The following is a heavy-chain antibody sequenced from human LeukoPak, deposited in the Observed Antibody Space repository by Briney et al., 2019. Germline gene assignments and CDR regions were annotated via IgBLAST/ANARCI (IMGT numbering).Heavy chain of an antibody. D-gene: IGHD3-10*01. V-gene: IGHV1-46*01. CDR2: INPSGGTT. CDR1: GHTFTTFF. Sequence: ASVKVSCKASGHTFTTFFMHWVRQAPGQGLEWMGIINPSGGTTTYAQKFQGRVSLTRDMSTSTVYMELSSLTSEDTAVYYCVRDMVHSGYFEYWGQGTLVTVSS. J-gene: IGHJ1*01. CDR3: VRDMVHSGYFEY.